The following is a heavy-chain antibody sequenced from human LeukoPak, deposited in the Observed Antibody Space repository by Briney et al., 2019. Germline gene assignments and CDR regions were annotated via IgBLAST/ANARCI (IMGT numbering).Heavy chain of an antibody. Sequence: GGSLRLSCAASRFIFSTYAMSWVRQAPGKRLEWVSVISWSGDNTYYADSVKGRFTISRDNSENTLYLQMNSLRAEDTALYYCAKAGYTSTCCYNKNWGQGTLVTVSS. CDR1: RFIFSTYA. CDR2: ISWSGDNT. CDR3: AKAGYTSTCCYNKN. J-gene: IGHJ4*02. V-gene: IGHV3-23*01. D-gene: IGHD2-2*02.